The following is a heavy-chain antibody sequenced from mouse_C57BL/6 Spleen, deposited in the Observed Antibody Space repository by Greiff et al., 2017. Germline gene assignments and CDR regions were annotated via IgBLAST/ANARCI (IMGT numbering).Heavy chain of an antibody. D-gene: IGHD3-2*02. Sequence: EVQLVESEGGLVQPGSSMTLSCTASGFTFSDYYMAWVRQVPEKGLEWVANINYDGSSTYYLDSLKSRFIISRDNAKNILYLQMSSLKSEDTATYYCARGGQLRPGGYYFDYWGQGTTLTVSS. CDR3: ARGGQLRPGGYYFDY. J-gene: IGHJ2*01. CDR1: GFTFSDYY. V-gene: IGHV5-16*01. CDR2: INYDGSST.